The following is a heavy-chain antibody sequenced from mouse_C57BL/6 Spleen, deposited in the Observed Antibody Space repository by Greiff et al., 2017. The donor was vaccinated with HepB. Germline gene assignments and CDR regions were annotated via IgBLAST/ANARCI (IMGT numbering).Heavy chain of an antibody. D-gene: IGHD1-1*01. CDR1: GYTFTSYW. Sequence: QVQLKQPGAELVMPGASVKLSCKASGYTFTSYWMHWVKQRPGQGLEWIGEIDPSDSYTNYNQKFKGKSTLTVDKSSSTAYMQLSSLTSEDSAVYYCARGGYYYGSSYVHWYFDVWGTGTTVTVSS. CDR3: ARGGYYYGSSYVHWYFDV. V-gene: IGHV1-69*01. J-gene: IGHJ1*03. CDR2: IDPSDSYT.